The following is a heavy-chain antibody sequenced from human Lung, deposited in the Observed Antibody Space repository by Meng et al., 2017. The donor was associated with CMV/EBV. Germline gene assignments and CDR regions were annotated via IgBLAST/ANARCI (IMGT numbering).Heavy chain of an antibody. CDR3: ARGYYDSSGYGYWYFDL. CDR1: GGAISSGDYY. D-gene: IGHD3-22*01. J-gene: IGHJ2*01. Sequence: VLPRDSRPAPFNPSQTLSLTCTVSGGAISSGDYYWSCIRQPPGKGLEWIGYIYYSGSTYYNPSLKSRVTISVDTSKNQFSLKLSSVTAADTAVYYCARGYYDSSGYGYWYFDLWGRGTLVTVSS. CDR2: IYYSGST. V-gene: IGHV4-30-4*01.